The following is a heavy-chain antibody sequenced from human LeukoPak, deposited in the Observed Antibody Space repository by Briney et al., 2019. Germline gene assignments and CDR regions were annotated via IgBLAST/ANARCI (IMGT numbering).Heavy chain of an antibody. D-gene: IGHD2-15*01. CDR1: GFTFSSYS. V-gene: IGHV3-23*01. CDR3: AKDCSPYYYYGMDV. CDR2: ISGSGGST. J-gene: IGHJ6*02. Sequence: GGSLRLSCAASGFTFSSYSMNWVRQAPGKGLEWVSAISGSGGSTYYADSVKGRFTISRGNSKNTLYLQMNSLRAEDTAVYYCAKDCSPYYYYGMDVWGQGTTVTVSS.